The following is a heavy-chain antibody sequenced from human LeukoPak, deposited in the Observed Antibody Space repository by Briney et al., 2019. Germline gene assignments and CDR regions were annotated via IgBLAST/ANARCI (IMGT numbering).Heavy chain of an antibody. J-gene: IGHJ3*02. CDR3: ARGTHYYDSSGYSAFDI. Sequence: GGSLRLSCAASGFTFSSYWMSWVRQAPGKGLEWVANIKQDGSEKYYVDSVKGRFTISRDNAKNSLYLQMNSLRAEDTAVYYCARGTHYYDSSGYSAFDIWGQGTMVTVSS. CDR1: GFTFSSYW. CDR2: IKQDGSEK. V-gene: IGHV3-7*01. D-gene: IGHD3-22*01.